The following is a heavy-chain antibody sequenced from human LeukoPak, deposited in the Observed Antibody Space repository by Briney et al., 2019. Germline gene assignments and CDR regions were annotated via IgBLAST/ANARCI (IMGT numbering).Heavy chain of an antibody. CDR1: GFTFSSYW. Sequence: GGSLRLSCAASGFTFSSYWMSWVRQAPGKGLEWVANIKQDGSEKYYVDSVKGRFTISRDNSKDTVYLQINNLRDEDTAVYYCAKDDRLLRFLHWGQGTLVTVSS. V-gene: IGHV3-7*03. CDR3: AKDDRLLRFLH. CDR2: IKQDGSEK. J-gene: IGHJ4*02. D-gene: IGHD3-16*01.